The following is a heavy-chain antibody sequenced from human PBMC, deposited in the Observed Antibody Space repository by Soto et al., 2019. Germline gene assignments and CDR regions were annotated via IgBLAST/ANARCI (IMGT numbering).Heavy chain of an antibody. CDR2: IWYDGSNK. V-gene: IGHV3-33*01. Sequence: QVQLVESGGGVVQPGRSLRLSCVASGFTFRSYGMHWVRQAPGKGLEWVAVIWYDGSNKDYTESVKGRFTISRDNSKNTVYLHMNSLRAEDTAVYYCARGLVPAAAYWYFDLWGRGTLVTVSS. J-gene: IGHJ2*01. D-gene: IGHD2-2*01. CDR3: ARGLVPAAAYWYFDL. CDR1: GFTFRSYG.